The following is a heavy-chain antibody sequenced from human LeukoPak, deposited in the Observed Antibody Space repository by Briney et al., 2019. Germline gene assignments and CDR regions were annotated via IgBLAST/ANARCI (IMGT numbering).Heavy chain of an antibody. CDR2: INHSGST. J-gene: IGHJ4*02. Sequence: SETLSLTCAVYGGSFSGYYWSWIRQPPGKGLEWIGEINHSGSTNYNPSLKSRVTISVDTSKNQFSLKLSSVTAADTAVYYRARGLDSPPDYWGQGTLVTVSS. D-gene: IGHD3-22*01. CDR3: ARGLDSPPDY. V-gene: IGHV4-34*01. CDR1: GGSFSGYY.